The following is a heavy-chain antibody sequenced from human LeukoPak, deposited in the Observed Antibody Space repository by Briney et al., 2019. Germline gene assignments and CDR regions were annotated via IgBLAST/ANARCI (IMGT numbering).Heavy chain of an antibody. Sequence: PSETLSLTCSVSGGSISSYYWSWIRQPPGKGLEWIGYIYYSGSTNYKSSLKSRVTISVDTSKNQFSLKLNSVTAADTAVYYCARDTGTTGEVKFDPRGQGTLVTVSS. V-gene: IGHV4-59*01. CDR3: ARDTGTTGEVKFDP. D-gene: IGHD4-17*01. CDR1: GGSISSYY. J-gene: IGHJ5*02. CDR2: IYYSGST.